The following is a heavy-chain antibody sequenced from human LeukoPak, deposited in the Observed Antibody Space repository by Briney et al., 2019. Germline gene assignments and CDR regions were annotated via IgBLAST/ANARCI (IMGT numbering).Heavy chain of an antibody. CDR1: GFNFNTYG. Sequence: GGSLRLSCAASGFNFNTYGMSWVRQVPGEGLEWVSGISGNSGSIGYADSVKGRFTISRDNAKNSLYLQMNSLRAEDMALYYCAKASSSYGYKYLEYCGERTLVTVSS. D-gene: IGHD5-18*01. CDR2: ISGNSGSI. V-gene: IGHV3-9*03. J-gene: IGHJ4*02. CDR3: AKASSSYGYKYLEY.